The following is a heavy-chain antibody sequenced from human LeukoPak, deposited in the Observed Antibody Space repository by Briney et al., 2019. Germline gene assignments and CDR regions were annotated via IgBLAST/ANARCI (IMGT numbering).Heavy chain of an antibody. CDR2: IYYSGTT. D-gene: IGHD2-21*02. J-gene: IGHJ2*01. CDR1: GGSIRSYY. Sequence: SETLSLTCTVSGGSIRSYYWSWIQQPPGKGLEWIGYIYYSGTTNYNPSLKSRVTISVDTSKNQFSLKVNSVTAADTAVYYCARSDYCGGDCYWWYFDLWGRGTLVTVST. V-gene: IGHV4-59*08. CDR3: ARSDYCGGDCYWWYFDL.